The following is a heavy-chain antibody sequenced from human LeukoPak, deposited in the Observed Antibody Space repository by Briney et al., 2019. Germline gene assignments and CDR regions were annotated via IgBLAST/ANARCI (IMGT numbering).Heavy chain of an antibody. CDR1: GFTFGDYT. Sequence: GRSLRLSCVTSGFTFGDYTMHWVRQVPGKGLEWLSGITWDGGNIAYADSVKGRSTISRDNAKSSLYLQMNSLRNEDMAFYFCAKGYTFHGVAHDSGYFDYWGQGTLVTVSS. V-gene: IGHV3-9*03. CDR2: ITWDGGNI. CDR3: AKGYTFHGVAHDSGYFDY. J-gene: IGHJ4*02. D-gene: IGHD3-3*01.